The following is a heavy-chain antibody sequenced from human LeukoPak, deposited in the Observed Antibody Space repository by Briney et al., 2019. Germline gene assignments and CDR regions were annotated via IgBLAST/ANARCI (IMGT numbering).Heavy chain of an antibody. CDR2: IYHSGST. V-gene: IGHV4-30-2*01. J-gene: IGHJ3*02. D-gene: IGHD2-2*01. CDR3: ARGYCSSTSCHDAFDI. Sequence: SRTLSLTCAVSGGSISSGGYSWSWIRQPPGKGLEWIGYIYHSGSTYYNPSLKSRVTISVDRSKNQFSLKLSSVTAADTAVYYCARGYCSSTSCHDAFDIWGQGTMVTVSS. CDR1: GGSISSGGYS.